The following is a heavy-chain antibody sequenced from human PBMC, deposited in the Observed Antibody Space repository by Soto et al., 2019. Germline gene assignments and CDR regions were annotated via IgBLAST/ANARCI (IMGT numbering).Heavy chain of an antibody. CDR3: ARDLGDYGDYYYYGMDV. CDR1: GFTFSSYG. D-gene: IGHD4-17*01. V-gene: IGHV3-33*01. CDR2: IWYDGSNK. Sequence: GGSLRLSCAASGFTFSSYGMHWVRQAPGKGLEWVAVIWYDGSNKYYADSVKGRFTISRDNSKNTPYLQMNSLRAEDTAVYYCARDLGDYGDYYYYGMDVWGQGTTVTVSS. J-gene: IGHJ6*02.